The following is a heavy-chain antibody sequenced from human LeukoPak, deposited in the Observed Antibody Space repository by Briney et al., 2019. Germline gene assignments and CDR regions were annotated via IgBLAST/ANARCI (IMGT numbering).Heavy chain of an antibody. CDR3: ARGRYRDPYNNSWYEDY. D-gene: IGHD6-13*01. V-gene: IGHV3-30-3*01. CDR2: LLYDGNNR. Sequence: PGGSLRLSCAASGFTFSNYLMYWVRQAPGKGLEWVAVLLYDGNNRYYADSVKGRFTISRDTSKNTLYLQMNSLRPEDTAVYYCARGRYRDPYNNSWYEDYWGQGTLVTVSS. J-gene: IGHJ4*02. CDR1: GFTFSNYL.